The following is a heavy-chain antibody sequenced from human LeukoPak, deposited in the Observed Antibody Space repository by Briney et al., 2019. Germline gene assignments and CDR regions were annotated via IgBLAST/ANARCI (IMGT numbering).Heavy chain of an antibody. D-gene: IGHD3-10*01. J-gene: IGHJ4*02. Sequence: PGGSLRLSCAASGFTFSSYAMSWVRQAPGKGLEWVSAISGSGGSTYHADSVKGRFTISRDNSKNTLYLQMNSLRAEDMAVYYCAKVEREYYYGSGAYYFDYWGQGTLVTVSS. CDR3: AKVEREYYYGSGAYYFDY. CDR1: GFTFSSYA. V-gene: IGHV3-23*01. CDR2: ISGSGGST.